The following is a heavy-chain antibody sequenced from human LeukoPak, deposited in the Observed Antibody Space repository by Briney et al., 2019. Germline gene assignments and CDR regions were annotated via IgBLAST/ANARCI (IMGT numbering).Heavy chain of an antibody. J-gene: IGHJ6*03. Sequence: GGSLRLSCAASGFTVSSNYMSWVRQAPGKGLEWVSSISSSSSYIYYADSVKGRFTISRDNAKNSLYLQMNSLRAEDTAVYYCARAYSSSPESPPYYYYYMDVWGKGTTVTVSS. V-gene: IGHV3-21*01. CDR3: ARAYSSSPESPPYYYYYMDV. CDR2: ISSSSSYI. CDR1: GFTVSSNY. D-gene: IGHD6-6*01.